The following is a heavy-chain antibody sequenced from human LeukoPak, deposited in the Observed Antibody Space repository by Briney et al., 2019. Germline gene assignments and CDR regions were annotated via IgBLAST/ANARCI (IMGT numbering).Heavy chain of an antibody. CDR3: AVAGAAAAPFDP. J-gene: IGHJ5*02. V-gene: IGHV4-59*01. CDR1: GGSISSYY. CDR2: IYYSGST. D-gene: IGHD6-13*01. Sequence: SETLSLTCTVSGGSISSYYWSWIRQPPGKGLEWIGYIYYSGSTNYNPSLKSRVTISVDTSKNQFSLKLSSVTAADTAVYYCAVAGAAAAPFDPWGQGTLVTVSS.